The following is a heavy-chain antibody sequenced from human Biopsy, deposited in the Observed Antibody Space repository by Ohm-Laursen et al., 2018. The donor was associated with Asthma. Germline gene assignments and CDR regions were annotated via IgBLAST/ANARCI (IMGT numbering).Heavy chain of an antibody. D-gene: IGHD6-13*01. CDR3: ARVWQLATLDY. Sequence: SLRLSCAATGFTFSSYSMNWVRQAPGKGLEWVSYISSSSSTIYYADSVKGRFTISRDNAKNSLYLQMNSLRAEDTAVYYCARVWQLATLDYWGQGTLVTVSS. J-gene: IGHJ4*02. CDR2: ISSSSSTI. CDR1: GFTFSSYS. V-gene: IGHV3-48*01.